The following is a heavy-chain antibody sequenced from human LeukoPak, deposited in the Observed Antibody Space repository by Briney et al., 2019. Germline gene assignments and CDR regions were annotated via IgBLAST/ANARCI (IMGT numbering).Heavy chain of an antibody. J-gene: IGHJ4*02. CDR1: GFPFSRYA. CDR3: ARDIGDYGDPFDY. CDR2: IYSGGST. D-gene: IGHD4-17*01. V-gene: IGHV3-66*01. Sequence: GSLRPSCAASGFPFSRYAMSWVRQAPGEGLGWVSVIYSGGSTYYADSVKGRFTISRDNAKNSLYLQMNSLRAEDTAVYYCARDIGDYGDPFDYWGQGTLVTVSS.